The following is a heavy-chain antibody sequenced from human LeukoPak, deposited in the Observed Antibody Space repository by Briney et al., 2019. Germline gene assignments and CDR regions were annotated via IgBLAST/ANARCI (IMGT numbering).Heavy chain of an antibody. D-gene: IGHD6-19*01. CDR3: ARDGSSGKNRWFDY. V-gene: IGHV1-69*13. CDR1: GGTFSSYA. CDR2: IIPIFGTA. Sequence: SVKVSCTASGGTFSSYAISWVRQAPGQGLEWMGGIIPIFGTANYAQKFQGRVTITADESTSTAYMEPSSLRSEDTAVYYCARDGSSGKNRWFDYWGQGTLVTVSS. J-gene: IGHJ4*02.